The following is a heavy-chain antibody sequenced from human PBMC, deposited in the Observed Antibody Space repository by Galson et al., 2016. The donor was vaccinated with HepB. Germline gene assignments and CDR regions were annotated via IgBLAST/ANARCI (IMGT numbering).Heavy chain of an antibody. CDR1: GGSISSSSYY. V-gene: IGHV4-39*01. J-gene: IGHJ4*02. CDR2: IYYGGST. CDR3: ARLKGLIIRYYFDY. Sequence: SETLSLTCTVSGGSISSSSYYWGWIRQPPGKGLEWIGSIYYGGSTYYNPSLKSRVTISVDTSKNQFSLKLNSVTAADTAVYYCARLKGLIIRYYFDYWGQGTLVTVSS. D-gene: IGHD2-21*01.